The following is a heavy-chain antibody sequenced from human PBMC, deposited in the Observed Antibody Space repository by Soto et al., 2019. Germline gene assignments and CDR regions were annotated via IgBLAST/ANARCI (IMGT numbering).Heavy chain of an antibody. V-gene: IGHV2-5*02. J-gene: IGHJ4*02. CDR3: AHRSSQVGFDY. CDR2: IYWDDDK. Sequence: GLDLEWLALIYWDDDKRYSPSLKSRLTITKDTSKNQVVLTMTNMDPVDTATYYCAHRSSQVGFDYWGQGTLVTVSS. D-gene: IGHD6-13*01.